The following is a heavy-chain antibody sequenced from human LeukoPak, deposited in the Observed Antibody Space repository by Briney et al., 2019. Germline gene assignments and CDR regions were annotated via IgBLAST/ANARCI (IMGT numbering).Heavy chain of an antibody. CDR1: GFIVSNTY. J-gene: IGHJ4*02. V-gene: IGHV3-53*01. CDR3: ASLARDY. CDR2: IHNDGST. Sequence: PGGSLRLSCAASGFIVSNTYMTWVRQAPGKGLEWVSVIHNDGSTYYADSVKGRFTISRDNSKNMLFLRMNSLRVEDTAVYFCASLARDYRGQGTLVSVSS. D-gene: IGHD3-3*02.